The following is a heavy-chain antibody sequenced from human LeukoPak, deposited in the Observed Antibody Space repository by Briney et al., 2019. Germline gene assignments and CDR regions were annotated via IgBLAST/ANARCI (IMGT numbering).Heavy chain of an antibody. Sequence: PRGSLRLSCAASGFTFSSYAMSWVRQAPGKGLEWVSAISGSGGSPHYAESVKGRFTISRDNSKSTLYLQMNSLRAEDTAVFYCVKDVGVTSRYWFDPWGQGTQVTVSS. CDR2: ISGSGGSP. CDR1: GFTFSSYA. V-gene: IGHV3-23*01. D-gene: IGHD1-26*01. CDR3: VKDVGVTSRYWFDP. J-gene: IGHJ5*02.